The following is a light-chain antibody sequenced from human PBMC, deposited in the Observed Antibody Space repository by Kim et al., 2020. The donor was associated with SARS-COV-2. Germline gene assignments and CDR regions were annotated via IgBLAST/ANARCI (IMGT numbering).Light chain of an antibody. V-gene: IGLV3-1*01. J-gene: IGLJ2*01. CDR1: KLGDKY. CDR2: QDS. Sequence: VSPGQTASITCSGDKLGDKYACWYQQKPGQYPVLVIYQDSKRPSGIPERFSGSNSGNTATLTISGTQAMDEADYYCQAWDSSTVVFGGGTQLTVL. CDR3: QAWDSSTVV.